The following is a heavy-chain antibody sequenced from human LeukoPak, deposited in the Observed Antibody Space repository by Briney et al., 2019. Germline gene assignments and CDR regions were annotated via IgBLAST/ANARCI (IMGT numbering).Heavy chain of an antibody. CDR1: GFTFDDYA. CDR2: ISWNSGSI. CDR3: AKDIGRGLKMATMGY. J-gene: IGHJ4*02. D-gene: IGHD5-24*01. V-gene: IGHV3-9*01. Sequence: PGGSLRLSCAASGFTFDDYAMHWVRQAPGKGLEWVSGISWNSGSIGYADSVKGRFTISRDNAKNSLYLQMNSLRAEDTALYYCAKDIGRGLKMATMGYWGQGTLVTVSS.